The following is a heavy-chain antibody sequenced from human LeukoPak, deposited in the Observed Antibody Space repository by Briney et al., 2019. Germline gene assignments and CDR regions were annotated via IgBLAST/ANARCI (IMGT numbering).Heavy chain of an antibody. CDR1: GFTFKSYA. Sequence: GGSLRLSCSASGFTFKSYAMHWVRQAPGKGLEYVSSINTNGANTYYADSVKGRFTISRDNSRNTVYVQVNSLTPEDTAVYYCVKGLDYSSSQMDSWGQGTLVTVSS. J-gene: IGHJ4*02. CDR3: VKGLDYSSSQMDS. D-gene: IGHD6-6*01. CDR2: INTNGANT. V-gene: IGHV3-64*05.